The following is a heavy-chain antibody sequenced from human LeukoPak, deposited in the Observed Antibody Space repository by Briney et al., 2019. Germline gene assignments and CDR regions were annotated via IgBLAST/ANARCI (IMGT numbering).Heavy chain of an antibody. Sequence: GESLKISRKGSGYSFTSYWIGWVRQMPGKGLEWMGIIYPGDSDTRYSPSFQGQVTISADKSISTAYLQWSSLKASDTAMYYCATYPLHTAMVSIGAFDIWGQGTMVTVSS. D-gene: IGHD5-18*01. CDR2: IYPGDSDT. J-gene: IGHJ3*02. V-gene: IGHV5-51*01. CDR1: GYSFTSYW. CDR3: ATYPLHTAMVSIGAFDI.